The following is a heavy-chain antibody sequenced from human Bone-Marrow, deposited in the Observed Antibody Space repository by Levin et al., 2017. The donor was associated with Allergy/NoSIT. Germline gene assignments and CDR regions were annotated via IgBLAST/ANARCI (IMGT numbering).Heavy chain of an antibody. J-gene: IGHJ4*02. V-gene: IGHV3-23*01. D-gene: IGHD4-23*01. CDR3: AKDLPGGGIYFEY. CDR2: IGTRTGTT. CDR1: GFAFSYYT. Sequence: GGSLRLSCAASGFAFSYYTMTWVRQAPGQGLEWVASIGTRTGTTNFADSVKGHFTISRDDSKNTLYLQMNSLRVEDTAVYYCAKDLPGGGIYFEYWGQGTPVTVSS.